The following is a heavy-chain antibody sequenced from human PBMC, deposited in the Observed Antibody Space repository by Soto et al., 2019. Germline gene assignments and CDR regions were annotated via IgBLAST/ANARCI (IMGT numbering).Heavy chain of an antibody. CDR3: ARDVLPIGTVSNYFGD. CDR1: GYTFTTNG. J-gene: IGHJ4*02. CDR2: ISVNNGNA. Sequence: QVQVVQSGAEVKKPGASVKVSCKTSGYTFTTNGIAWVRQAPGQGPEWMGWISVNNGNALYAQKFQGRVSLTTDTSTTTVYMDLTSLRSDDTAVYYCARDVLPIGTVSNYFGDWGQGTLVTVSS. D-gene: IGHD1-1*01. V-gene: IGHV1-18*04.